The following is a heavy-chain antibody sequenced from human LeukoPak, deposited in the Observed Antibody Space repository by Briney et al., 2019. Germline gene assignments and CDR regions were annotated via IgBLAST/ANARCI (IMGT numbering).Heavy chain of an antibody. V-gene: IGHV4-38-2*02. Sequence: KTSETLSLTCTVSGYSISSGYYWGWIRQPPGKGLEWIGSIYHSGSTYYNPSLKSRVTISVDTSKNQFSLKLSSVTAADTAVYYCVRSGSRVWYYYWGQGTLVTVSS. CDR2: IYHSGST. CDR1: GYSISSGYY. D-gene: IGHD6-13*01. CDR3: VRSGSRVWYYY. J-gene: IGHJ4*02.